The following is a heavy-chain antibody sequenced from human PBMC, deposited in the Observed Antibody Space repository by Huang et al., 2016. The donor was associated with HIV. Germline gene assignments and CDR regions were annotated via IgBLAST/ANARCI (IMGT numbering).Heavy chain of an antibody. CDR3: ARRFSSSSGYFDY. V-gene: IGHV5-51*01. D-gene: IGHD6-6*01. CDR1: GYSFSSYW. Sequence: VQLVQSGAEVKKPGESLKISCKGSGYSFSSYWIAWVRQVPGKGLEGGWIILPEDSHTTYSPTFEGQGTIAAEKSIGTAYLQGSSLKASDTAMYYCARRFSSSSGYFDYWGQGALVTVSS. J-gene: IGHJ4*02. CDR2: ILPEDSHT.